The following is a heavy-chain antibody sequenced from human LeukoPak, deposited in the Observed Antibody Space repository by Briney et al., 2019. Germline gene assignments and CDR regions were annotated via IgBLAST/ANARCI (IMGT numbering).Heavy chain of an antibody. CDR1: GLIVSNSY. Sequence: GGSLRLSCAASGLIVSNSYMNWVRQAPGKGLEWVSVIYYNGNTFYAGSVMGRFTISRDNSKNTLYLQMNSLRAEDTAVYYCARDPNGNLHFDYWGQGTLVTVSS. D-gene: IGHD2-8*01. CDR2: IYYNGNT. V-gene: IGHV3-53*01. J-gene: IGHJ4*02. CDR3: ARDPNGNLHFDY.